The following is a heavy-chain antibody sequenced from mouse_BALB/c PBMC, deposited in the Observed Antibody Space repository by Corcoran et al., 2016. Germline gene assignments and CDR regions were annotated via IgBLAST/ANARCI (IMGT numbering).Heavy chain of an antibody. J-gene: IGHJ2*01. Sequence: QVTLKESGPGILQPSQTLSLTCSFSGISLSTSGMGVSWIRQPSGKGLEWLAHIYWDDDKRYNPSLKSRLTISKDTSRNQVFLKITSVDTADTATYYCARRDYFDYWGQGTTLTVSS. CDR1: GISLSTSGMG. V-gene: IGHV8-12*01. CDR2: IYWDDDK. CDR3: ARRDYFDY.